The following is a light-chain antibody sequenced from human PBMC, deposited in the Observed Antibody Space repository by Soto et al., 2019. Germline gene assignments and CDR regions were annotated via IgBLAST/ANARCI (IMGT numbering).Light chain of an antibody. J-gene: IGKJ4*01. Sequence: EIVLTQSPATLSLSPGERATLSCRASQSVSSYLAWYQQKPGQAPRFLIYDASNRATGIPARFSGSGSGTDFTLTISSLEPEDFAVYYCQRRSNWPATFGGGTKVEIK. CDR2: DAS. CDR1: QSVSSY. CDR3: QRRSNWPAT. V-gene: IGKV3-11*01.